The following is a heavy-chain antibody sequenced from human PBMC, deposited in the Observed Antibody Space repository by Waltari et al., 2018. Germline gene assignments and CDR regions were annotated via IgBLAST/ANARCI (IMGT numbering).Heavy chain of an antibody. CDR2: INHSGST. Sequence: QVQLQQWGAGLLKPSETLSLTCAVYGGSFSGYYWSWIRQPPGKGLEWSGEINHSGSTNYIPSLKSVVTISVDTSKNQFSLKRSSVTAADTAVYYCARGLPYYYGSVTGMDVWGQGTTVTVSS. J-gene: IGHJ6*02. CDR1: GGSFSGYY. CDR3: ARGLPYYYGSVTGMDV. D-gene: IGHD3-10*01. V-gene: IGHV4-34*01.